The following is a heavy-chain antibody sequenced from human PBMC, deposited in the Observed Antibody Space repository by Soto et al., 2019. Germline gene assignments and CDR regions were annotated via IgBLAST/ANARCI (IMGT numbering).Heavy chain of an antibody. CDR2: IYSGGSI. V-gene: IGHV3-53*01. CDR1: EFTVSRNY. Sequence: EVQVVESGGGLIQPGGSLRLSCAASEFTVSRNYMSWVRQAPGKGLDWVSLIYSGGSIYYADSVKGRFTISRDNSKNMLYLQMTSLTAEDTAVYYCARSRQSGDQNGDHYWYFDLWGRGTLVTVSS. CDR3: ARSRQSGDQNGDHYWYFDL. J-gene: IGHJ2*01. D-gene: IGHD1-26*01.